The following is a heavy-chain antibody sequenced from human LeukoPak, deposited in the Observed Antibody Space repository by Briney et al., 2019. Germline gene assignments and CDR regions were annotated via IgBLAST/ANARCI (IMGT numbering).Heavy chain of an antibody. CDR3: ARASVDEGDAFDI. Sequence: SETLSLTCTVSGGSISSSSYCWGWIRQPPGKGLEWIGSIYYSGSTYYNPSLKSRVTISVDTSKNQFSLKVRSVTAADTAVYYCARASVDEGDAFDIWGQGTMVTVSS. CDR1: GGSISSSSYC. D-gene: IGHD3-3*01. CDR2: IYYSGST. V-gene: IGHV4-39*01. J-gene: IGHJ3*02.